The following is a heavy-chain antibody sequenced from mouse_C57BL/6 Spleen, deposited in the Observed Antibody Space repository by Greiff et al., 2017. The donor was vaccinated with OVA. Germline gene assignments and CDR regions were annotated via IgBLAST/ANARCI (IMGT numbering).Heavy chain of an antibody. D-gene: IGHD4-1*01. CDR3: ARCWDKTSYAMDY. CDR1: GYAFTNYL. CDR2: INPGSGGT. Sequence: QVHVKQSGAELVRPGTSVKVSCKASGYAFTNYLIEWVKQRPGQGLEWIGVINPGSGGTNYNEKFKGKATLTADKSSSTAYMQLSSLTSEDSAVYFCARCWDKTSYAMDYWGQGTSVTVSS. J-gene: IGHJ4*01. V-gene: IGHV1-54*01.